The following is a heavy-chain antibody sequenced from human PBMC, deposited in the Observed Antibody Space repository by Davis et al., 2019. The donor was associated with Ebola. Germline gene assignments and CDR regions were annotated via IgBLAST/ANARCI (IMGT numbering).Heavy chain of an antibody. CDR2: IIPIFGTA. V-gene: IGHV1-69*13. J-gene: IGHJ6*02. D-gene: IGHD3-10*01. CDR1: GGTFSSYG. Sequence: SVKVSCKASGGTFSSYGISWVRQAPGQGLEWMGGIIPIFGTANYAQKFQGRVTITADESTSTAYMELSSLRSEDTAVYYCARGRYGSGWDGMDVWGQGTTVTVSS. CDR3: ARGRYGSGWDGMDV.